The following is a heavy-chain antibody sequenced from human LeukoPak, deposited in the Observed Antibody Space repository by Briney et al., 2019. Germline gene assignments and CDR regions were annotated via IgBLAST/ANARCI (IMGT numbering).Heavy chain of an antibody. D-gene: IGHD3-22*01. CDR3: ATKSSAQPQ. Sequence: GGSLRLSCAASGFSVSSNYIYWVRQAPGKGLEWVPVIYGGGTTYYADSVKGRFTISRDNSKNTLNLQMNSLRAEDTAVYYCATKSSAQPQWGQGTLVTVSS. CDR1: GFSVSSNY. J-gene: IGHJ4*02. CDR2: IYGGGTT. V-gene: IGHV3-53*01.